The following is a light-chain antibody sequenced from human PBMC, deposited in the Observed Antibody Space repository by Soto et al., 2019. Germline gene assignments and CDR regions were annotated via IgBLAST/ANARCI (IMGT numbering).Light chain of an antibody. CDR1: QSVRSN. J-gene: IGKJ3*01. CDR3: QQYNIWPSFA. V-gene: IGKV3-15*01. Sequence: EIVMTQSPATLSVSPGERATLSCRASQSVRSNLAWYQPKPGQAPRLLIYAASTAATGVPARFSGSWSGTGFTLTISSLQSGDFAVYFCQQYNIWPSFAFGPGTKVDIK. CDR2: AAS.